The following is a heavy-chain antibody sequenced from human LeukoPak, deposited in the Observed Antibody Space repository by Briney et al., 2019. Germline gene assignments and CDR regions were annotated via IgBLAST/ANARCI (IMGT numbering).Heavy chain of an antibody. CDR2: IIPIFGTI. V-gene: IGHV1-69*05. J-gene: IGHJ6*03. D-gene: IGHD2-2*01. CDR3: ARVFVVVRAASYYMDV. Sequence: SVKVSCKASGFTFSSYAINWVRQAPGQGLEWMSGIIPIFGTINYAHTFKGRFTITTDDSTSPPYLELSSLRSEDTAVYYFARVFVVVRAASYYMDVWGKGTMVTVSS. CDR1: GFTFSSYA.